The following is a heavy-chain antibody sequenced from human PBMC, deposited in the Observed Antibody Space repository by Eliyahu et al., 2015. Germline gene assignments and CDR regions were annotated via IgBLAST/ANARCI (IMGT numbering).Heavy chain of an antibody. CDR2: IRINNGDT. J-gene: IGHJ5*02. D-gene: IGHD3-10*01. Sequence: QVQLVQSGGEVRMPGASVRVSCTASGYTFSNXGISWVRQAPGQGLEWMGWIRINNGDTEYAQKFQGRVTMTTDTSTSTAYMELTSLRSDDTAIYYCARARGDHYGSGSCWFDPWGQGTLVTVSS. V-gene: IGHV1-18*01. CDR3: ARARGDHYGSGSCWFDP. CDR1: GYTFSNXG.